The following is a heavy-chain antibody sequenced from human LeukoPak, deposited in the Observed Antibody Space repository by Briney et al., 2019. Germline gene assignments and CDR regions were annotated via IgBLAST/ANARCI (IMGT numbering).Heavy chain of an antibody. CDR3: ATVEHYCGGDCYLYY. D-gene: IGHD2-21*02. CDR2: FDPEDGET. V-gene: IGHV1-24*01. J-gene: IGHJ4*02. CDR1: GYTLTELS. Sequence: ASVKVSCKVSGYTLTELSMHWVRQAPGKGLEWMGGFDPEDGETIYAQKFQGRVTMTEDTSTDTAYMELSSLRSEDTAVYYCATVEHYCGGDCYLYYWGQGTLVTVSS.